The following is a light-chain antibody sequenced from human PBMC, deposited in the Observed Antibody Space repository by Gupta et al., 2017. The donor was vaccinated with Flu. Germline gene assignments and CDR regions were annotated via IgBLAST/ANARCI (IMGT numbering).Light chain of an antibody. CDR1: QTISNY. CDR2: GAS. Sequence: DIQMTQSPSSLSASVGDRVTITCRASQTISNYLNWYHQRPGKAPKVLIYGASSLESGVPSRFSGSGSGTDFTLTISRLQPEDFATYYCQQTYNTPYNFGEGTKLESK. CDR3: QQTYNTPYN. J-gene: IGKJ2*01. V-gene: IGKV1-39*01.